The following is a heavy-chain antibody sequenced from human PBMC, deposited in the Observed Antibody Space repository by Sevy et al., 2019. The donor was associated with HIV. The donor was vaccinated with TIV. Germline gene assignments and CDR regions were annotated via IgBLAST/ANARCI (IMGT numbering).Heavy chain of an antibody. Sequence: EGSLRLSCAASGFTFSDYYMSWIRQAPGKELEWVSYIGSSGSTIYYADSVKGRFTISRDNAKNSLYLQMNSLRAEDSAAYYCARGDYDFWSGYPYYYGMDVWGQGTTVNVSS. V-gene: IGHV3-11*01. D-gene: IGHD3-3*01. CDR2: IGSSGSTI. CDR1: GFTFSDYY. CDR3: ARGDYDFWSGYPYYYGMDV. J-gene: IGHJ6*02.